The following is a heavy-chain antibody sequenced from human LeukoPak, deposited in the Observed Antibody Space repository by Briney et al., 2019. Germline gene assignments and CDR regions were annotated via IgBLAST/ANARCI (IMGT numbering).Heavy chain of an antibody. V-gene: IGHV7-4-1*02. CDR1: GGTFSSYA. CDR3: ARDFDADLPPTLAVAGFVWFDP. Sequence: ASVKVSCKASGGTFSSYAISWVRQAPGQGLEWMGWINTNTGNPTYAQGFTGRFVFSLDTSVSTAYLQISSLKAEDTAVYYCARDFDADLPPTLAVAGFVWFDPWGQGTLVTVSS. J-gene: IGHJ5*02. CDR2: INTNTGNP. D-gene: IGHD6-19*01.